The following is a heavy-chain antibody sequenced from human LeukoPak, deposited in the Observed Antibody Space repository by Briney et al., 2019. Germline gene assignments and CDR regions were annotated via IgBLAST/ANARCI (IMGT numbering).Heavy chain of an antibody. Sequence: SETLSLTCTVSGGSISSYYWSWIRQPPGKGLEWIGYIKYSGDTNYNPSLKSRVTMSVDTSKNEFSLRLNSVTAADTAVYYCARSQQLIRTFDSWGRGTLVTVTS. CDR3: ARSQQLIRTFDS. CDR1: GGSISSYY. CDR2: IKYSGDT. J-gene: IGHJ4*02. V-gene: IGHV4-59*01. D-gene: IGHD1-1*01.